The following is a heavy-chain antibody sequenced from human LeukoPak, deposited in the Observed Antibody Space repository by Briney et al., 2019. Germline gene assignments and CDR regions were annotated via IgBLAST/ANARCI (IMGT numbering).Heavy chain of an antibody. CDR3: ARETEMANLDY. CDR1: GFTFSSYW. V-gene: IGHV3-7*04. J-gene: IGHJ4*02. D-gene: IGHD5-24*01. CDR2: IKQDGSEK. Sequence: PGGSLRLSCTASGFTFSSYWMNWVRQAPGKGLEWVANIKQDGSEKYYVDSVKGRFTFSRDNAKKSLYLQMNSLRAEDTAVYYCARETEMANLDYWGQGTLVTVSS.